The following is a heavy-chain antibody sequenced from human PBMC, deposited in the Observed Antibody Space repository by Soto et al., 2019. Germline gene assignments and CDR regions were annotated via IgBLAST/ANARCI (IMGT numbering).Heavy chain of an antibody. CDR2: IYHSGNT. Sequence: QVQLQESGPGLVKPSQTLSLTCTVSGGSVSSGGYYWSWIRQHPGKGLEWIGYIYHSGNTYLNPSLKTRLTISVDTSKNQFSLKLSSVTAADTAVYYCARVPRNGKNDDYSRYLDYWGQGTLVSVSS. V-gene: IGHV4-31*03. J-gene: IGHJ4*02. CDR3: ARVPRNGKNDDYSRYLDY. D-gene: IGHD4-17*01. CDR1: GGSVSSGGYY.